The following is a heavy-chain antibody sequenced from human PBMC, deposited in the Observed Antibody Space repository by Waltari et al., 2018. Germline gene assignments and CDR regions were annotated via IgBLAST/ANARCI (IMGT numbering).Heavy chain of an antibody. CDR1: GFTFSSYS. CDR2: ISRSSSDI. J-gene: IGHJ4*02. Sequence: EVQLVESGGGLVKPGGSLSLSCAASGFTFSSYSINWVRQSPGKGLEWVSSISRSSSDIYDTYAVKGRFTISRDNAKNSRDLQMNSLRAEDTAVDYCAKDRLIAAAATSGFWGQGTLVTVSS. V-gene: IGHV3-21*01. CDR3: AKDRLIAAAATSGF. D-gene: IGHD6-13*01.